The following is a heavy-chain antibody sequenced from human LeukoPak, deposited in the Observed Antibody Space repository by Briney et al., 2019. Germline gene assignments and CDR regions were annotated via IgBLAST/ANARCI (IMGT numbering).Heavy chain of an antibody. J-gene: IGHJ4*02. V-gene: IGHV3-30*18. CDR3: ANGQLVTRVDY. CDR2: ISYDGSNK. CDR1: GFTFSSYG. D-gene: IGHD6-13*01. Sequence: GGSLRLSCAASGFTFSSYGMHWVRQAPGKGLEWVAVISYDGSNKYYADSVKGRFTISRDNSKNTLYLQMNSLRAEDTAVYYCANGQLVTRVDYWGQGTLVTVSS.